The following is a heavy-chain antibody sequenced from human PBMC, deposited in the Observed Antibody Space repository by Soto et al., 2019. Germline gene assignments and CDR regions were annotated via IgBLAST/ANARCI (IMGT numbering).Heavy chain of an antibody. Sequence: EVQLVESGGGLVQPGRSLRLSCAASGFNFDDYAMHWVRQAPGKGLEWVSGISWNSGKLVYADSVKGRFTISRDNAKNSLYLQMNSLRAEDTALYYCAKVVVAATQPQYYYYGMDVWGQGTTVTVSS. J-gene: IGHJ6*02. V-gene: IGHV3-9*01. CDR2: ISWNSGKL. CDR3: AKVVVAATQPQYYYYGMDV. D-gene: IGHD2-15*01. CDR1: GFNFDDYA.